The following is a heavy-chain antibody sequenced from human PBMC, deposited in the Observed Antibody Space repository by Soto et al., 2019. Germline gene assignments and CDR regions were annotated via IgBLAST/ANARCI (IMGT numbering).Heavy chain of an antibody. Sequence: ASVKVSCKXSGYTFTGYYMHWVRQAPGQGLEWMGWINPNSGGTNYAQKFQGRVTMTRDTSISTAYMELSRLRFDGTAVYYCARDYPPDYYDSSGYYFGGWFDLWGQGTLVTVSS. J-gene: IGHJ5*02. D-gene: IGHD3-22*01. V-gene: IGHV1-2*02. CDR2: INPNSGGT. CDR3: ARDYPPDYYDSSGYYFGGWFDL. CDR1: GYTFTGYY.